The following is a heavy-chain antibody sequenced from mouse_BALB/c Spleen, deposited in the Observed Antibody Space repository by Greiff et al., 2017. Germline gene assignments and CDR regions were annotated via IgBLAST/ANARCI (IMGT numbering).Heavy chain of an antibody. V-gene: IGHV4-1*02. J-gene: IGHJ3*01. CDR1: GFDFSRYW. CDR2: INPDSSTI. Sequence: EVQLQESGGGLVQPGGSLKLSCAASGFDFSRYWMSWVRQAPGKGLEWIGEINPDSSTINYTPSLKDKFIISRDNAKNTLYLQMSKVRSEDTALYYCARPGFITTVPWFAYWGQGTLVTVSA. D-gene: IGHD1-1*01. CDR3: ARPGFITTVPWFAY.